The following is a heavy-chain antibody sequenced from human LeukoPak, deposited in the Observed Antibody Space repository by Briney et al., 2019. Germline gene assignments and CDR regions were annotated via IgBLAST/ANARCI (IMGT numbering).Heavy chain of an antibody. CDR1: GFTFSSYE. CDR2: ISSSGSTI. D-gene: IGHD3-9*01. J-gene: IGHJ4*02. Sequence: GGSLRLSCAASGFTFSSYEMNWVRQAPGKGLEWVSYISSSGSTIYYADSVKGRFTISRDNAKNSLYLQMNSLRAEDTAVYYCARGHILTGYYDYWGQGTLVTVSS. V-gene: IGHV3-48*03. CDR3: ARGHILTGYYDY.